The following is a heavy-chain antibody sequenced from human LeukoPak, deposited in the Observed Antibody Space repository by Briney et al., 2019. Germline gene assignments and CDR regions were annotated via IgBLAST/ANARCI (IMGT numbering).Heavy chain of an antibody. Sequence: SQTLSLTCAISGDSVSSNSAAWNWIRQSPSRGLEWLGRTYYRSKWYYDYAVSVRSRITINPDTSKNQFSLRLNSVTPEDTAVYYCTRDPSYSSWYTDAFDIWGQGTMVTVSS. D-gene: IGHD6-13*01. J-gene: IGHJ3*02. CDR1: GDSVSSNSAA. V-gene: IGHV6-1*01. CDR3: TRDPSYSSWYTDAFDI. CDR2: TYYRSKWYY.